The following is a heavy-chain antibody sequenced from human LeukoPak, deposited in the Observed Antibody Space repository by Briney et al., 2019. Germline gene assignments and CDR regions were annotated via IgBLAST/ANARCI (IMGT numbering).Heavy chain of an antibody. Sequence: PSETLSLTCAVSGGSISSSNWWSWVRQPPGEGLEWIGEIYHSGSTNYNPSLKSRVTISVDTSKNQFSLKLGSVTAADTAVYYCAADLGYCSSTSCQRESTDKVNWFDAWGQGTLVTVSS. J-gene: IGHJ5*02. CDR2: IYHSGST. CDR3: AADLGYCSSTSCQRESTDKVNWFDA. V-gene: IGHV4-4*02. D-gene: IGHD2-2*01. CDR1: GGSISSSNW.